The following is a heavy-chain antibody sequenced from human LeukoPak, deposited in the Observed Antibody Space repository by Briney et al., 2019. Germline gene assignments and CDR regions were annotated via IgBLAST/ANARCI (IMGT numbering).Heavy chain of an antibody. V-gene: IGHV1-2*02. J-gene: IGHJ4*02. CDR1: VYTFTGYY. D-gene: IGHD1-26*01. CDR2: INPNSGGT. CDR3: ARELLQENFDY. Sequence: ASVNVSCKASVYTFTGYYMHWVRQAPGQGLEGMGWINPNSGGTNYAQKFQGRVTMTRDTSISTAYMELSRLRSDDTAVYYCARELLQENFDYWGQGTLVTVSS.